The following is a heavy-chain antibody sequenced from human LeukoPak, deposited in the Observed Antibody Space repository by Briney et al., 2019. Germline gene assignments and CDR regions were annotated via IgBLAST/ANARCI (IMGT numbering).Heavy chain of an antibody. D-gene: IGHD2-2*01. Sequence: HPGGSLRLSCAASGFTFSSYAMSWVRQAPGKGLEWVSAISGSGGSTYYADSVKGRFTISGDNSRNTLYLQMNSLRAEDTAVYYCAPREVPAALDYWGQGTLVTVSS. CDR3: APREVPAALDY. J-gene: IGHJ4*02. CDR1: GFTFSSYA. V-gene: IGHV3-23*01. CDR2: ISGSGGST.